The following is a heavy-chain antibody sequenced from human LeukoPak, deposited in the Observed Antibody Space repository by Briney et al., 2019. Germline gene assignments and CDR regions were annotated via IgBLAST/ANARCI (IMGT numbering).Heavy chain of an antibody. CDR3: AGGVVPAATFDY. J-gene: IGHJ4*02. D-gene: IGHD2-2*01. V-gene: IGHV4-34*01. CDR1: GGSFSGYY. CDR2: INHSGST. Sequence: IPSETLSLTCAVYGGSFSGYYWSWIRQPPGKGLEWIGEINHSGSTNYNPSLKSRVTISVDTSKNQFSLKLSSVTAADTAVYYCAGGVVPAATFDYWGQGTLVTVSS.